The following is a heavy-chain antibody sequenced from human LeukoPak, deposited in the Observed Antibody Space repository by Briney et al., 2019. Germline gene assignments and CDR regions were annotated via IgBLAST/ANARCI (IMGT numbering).Heavy chain of an antibody. J-gene: IGHJ6*02. Sequence: SVKVSCKASGGTFSSYAISWVRQAPGQGLEWRGRIIPILGIANYAQKFQGRVTITADKSTSTAYMELSSLRSEDTAVYYCASPLEDIVVVPAAHPEYYYYYGMDVWGQGTTVTVSS. CDR3: ASPLEDIVVVPAAHPEYYYYYGMDV. V-gene: IGHV1-69*04. CDR2: IIPILGIA. CDR1: GGTFSSYA. D-gene: IGHD2-2*01.